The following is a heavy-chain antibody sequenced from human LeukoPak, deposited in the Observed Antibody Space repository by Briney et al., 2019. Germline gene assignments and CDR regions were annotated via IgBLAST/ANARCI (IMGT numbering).Heavy chain of an antibody. V-gene: IGHV1-2*02. CDR2: INPNRGGT. CDR3: AERYSRGWGYFDY. D-gene: IGHD6-19*01. J-gene: IGHJ4*02. CDR1: GYTFTGFY. Sequence: ASVKVSCKPSGYTFTGFYMRCVRQAPGQGPEWMGWINPNRGGTNYAQKFQGRVTMTRDTSTSTAYMELSRLRYDDTAVYYCAERYSRGWGYFDYWGQGTLVTVSS.